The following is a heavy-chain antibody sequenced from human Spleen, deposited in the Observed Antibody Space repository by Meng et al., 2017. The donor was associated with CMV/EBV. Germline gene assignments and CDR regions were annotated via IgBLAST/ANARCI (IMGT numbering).Heavy chain of an antibody. Sequence: VQTKQSGPGLVKPSETLSLTCIVSGASIKNYNWNWVRQPAGQGLEWIGLIQVIGHTVYNPSLKSRVTVSLDASKSQFSLTLNSVTAADTATYYCAGSRPGGGACDYWGQGILVTVSS. V-gene: IGHV4-4*07. J-gene: IGHJ4*02. CDR1: GASIKNYN. CDR3: AGSRPGGGACDY. D-gene: IGHD3-16*01. CDR2: IQVIGHT.